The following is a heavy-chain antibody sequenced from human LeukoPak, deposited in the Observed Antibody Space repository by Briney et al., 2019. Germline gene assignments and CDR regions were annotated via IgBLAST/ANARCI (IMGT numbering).Heavy chain of an antibody. CDR2: IYYSGST. CDR3: ARDPSGYFNY. V-gene: IGHV4-61*01. CDR1: GGSFSSGNYY. J-gene: IGHJ4*02. D-gene: IGHD3-22*01. Sequence: PSETLSLTCTVSGGSFSSGNYYWSWIRLPAGKGLDWIGYIYYSGSTNYNPSLKSRVTISVDTSKNQFSLRLSYVTAADTAVYYCARDPSGYFNYWGQGTLATVSS.